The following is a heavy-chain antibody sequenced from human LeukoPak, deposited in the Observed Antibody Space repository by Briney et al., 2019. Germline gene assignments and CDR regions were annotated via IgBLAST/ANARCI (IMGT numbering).Heavy chain of an antibody. Sequence: GGSLRLSCAVSGFTFSGFWMSWSRQAPGKGPEWVASINSDGSEGYYADVVKGRFTISRDNAKNSLYLQINSLRAEDTAVYYCARSSYSSSSSVWGQGTMVTVSS. CDR1: GFTFSGFW. V-gene: IGHV3-7*03. D-gene: IGHD6-6*01. J-gene: IGHJ3*01. CDR2: INSDGSEG. CDR3: ARSSYSSSSSV.